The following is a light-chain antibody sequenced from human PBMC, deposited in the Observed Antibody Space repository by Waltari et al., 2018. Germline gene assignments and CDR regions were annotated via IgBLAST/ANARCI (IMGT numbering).Light chain of an antibody. J-gene: IGLJ2*01. CDR1: NRDVGSDDS. CDR3: CSYAGNYKFV. Sequence: QSVLTQPRSVSGSPGQSVTISCTGSNRDVGSDDSVSWYQQNAGKAPKLVIYAAVRRPSGVPYRFSGSKYGATASLTISGLQAEDEADYYCCSYAGNYKFVFGGGTKVTVL. V-gene: IGLV2-11*01. CDR2: AAV.